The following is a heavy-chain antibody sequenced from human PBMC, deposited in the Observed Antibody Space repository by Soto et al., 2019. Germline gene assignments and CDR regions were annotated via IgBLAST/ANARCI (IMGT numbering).Heavy chain of an antibody. CDR2: IYYSGST. V-gene: IGHV4-59*01. CDR3: ARTLHIYYYYGMDV. J-gene: IGHJ6*02. CDR1: GVSISTYY. Sequence: SETLSLTCTVSGVSISTYYWSWIRQPPGKGLEWIGYIYYSGSTNYNPSLKSRVTISVDTSKNQFSLKLSSVTAADTAVYYCARTLHIYYYYGMDVWGQGTTVTVSS.